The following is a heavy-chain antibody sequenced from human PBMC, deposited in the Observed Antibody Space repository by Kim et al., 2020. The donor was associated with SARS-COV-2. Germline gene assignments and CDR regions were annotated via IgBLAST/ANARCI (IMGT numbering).Heavy chain of an antibody. V-gene: IGHV3-15*01. Sequence: VKGRFTISRDDSKNTLYLQMNSLKTEDTAVYYCTTGGPVVVAATSDVLDYWGQGTLVTVSS. D-gene: IGHD2-15*01. CDR3: TTGGPVVVAATSDVLDY. J-gene: IGHJ4*02.